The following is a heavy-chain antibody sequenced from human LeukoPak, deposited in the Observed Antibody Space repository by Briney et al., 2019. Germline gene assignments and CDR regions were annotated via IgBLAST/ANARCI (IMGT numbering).Heavy chain of an antibody. Sequence: SETLSLTCTVSGGSVSSDSYYWSWIRQPPGKGLEWIGYIHYSGSTNYNPSLKSRVTISVDTSKNQFSLKLNSVTAADTAVYYCARRADFWSGHYVFDYWGRGTLVTVSS. V-gene: IGHV4-61*01. D-gene: IGHD3-3*01. CDR1: GGSVSSDSYY. CDR3: ARRADFWSGHYVFDY. J-gene: IGHJ4*02. CDR2: IHYSGST.